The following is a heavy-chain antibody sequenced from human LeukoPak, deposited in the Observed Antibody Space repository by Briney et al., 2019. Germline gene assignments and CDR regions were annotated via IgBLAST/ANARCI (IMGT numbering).Heavy chain of an antibody. CDR3: ARISYVDAFDI. CDR1: GYTFTSYY. Sequence: ASVKVSCKASGYTFTSYYMHWVRQAPGQGLEWMGIINPSGGSTSYAQKFQGRVTMTRDTSISTAYMELSRLRSDDTAVYYCARISYVDAFDIWGQGTMVTVSS. V-gene: IGHV1-46*01. CDR2: INPSGGST. J-gene: IGHJ3*02. D-gene: IGHD3-16*01.